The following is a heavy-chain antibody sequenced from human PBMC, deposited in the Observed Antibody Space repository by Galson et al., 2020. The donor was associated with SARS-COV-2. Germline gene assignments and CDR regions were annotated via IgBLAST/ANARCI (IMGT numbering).Heavy chain of an antibody. D-gene: IGHD3-3*02. Sequence: GESLKISCAASGFTFSSYSMNWVRQAPGKGLEWVSSISSSSSYIYYADSVKGRFTISRDNAKNSLYLQMNSLRAEDTAVYYCARDIRATHNWFDPWGQGTLVTVSS. CDR2: ISSSSSYI. V-gene: IGHV3-21*01. CDR3: ARDIRATHNWFDP. J-gene: IGHJ5*02. CDR1: GFTFSSYS.